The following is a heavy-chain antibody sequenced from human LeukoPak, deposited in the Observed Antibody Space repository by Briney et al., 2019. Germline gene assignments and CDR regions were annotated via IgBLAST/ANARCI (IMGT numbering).Heavy chain of an antibody. V-gene: IGHV3-21*01. CDR3: ASSRGAVAANADWYFDL. CDR2: ISSSSSYI. CDR1: GFTFSSYS. D-gene: IGHD6-19*01. J-gene: IGHJ2*01. Sequence: KTGGSLRLSCAASGFTFSSYSMNWVRQAPGKGLEWVSSISSSSSYIYYADSVKGRFTISRDNAKNSLYLQMYSLRAEDTAVYYCASSRGAVAANADWYFDLWGRGTLVTVSS.